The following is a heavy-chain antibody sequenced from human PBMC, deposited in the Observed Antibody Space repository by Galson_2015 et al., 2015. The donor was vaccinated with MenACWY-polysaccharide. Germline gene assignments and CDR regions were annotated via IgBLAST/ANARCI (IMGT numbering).Heavy chain of an antibody. CDR3: ARGSYGNGYGMDV. V-gene: IGHV3-48*03. CDR2: ITSSTSAI. D-gene: IGHD1-26*01. J-gene: IGHJ6*02. CDR1: GFIFSSYE. Sequence: SLRLSCAASGFIFSSYEMNWVRQAPGKGLEWVSHITSSTSAIYYAGSVKGRFTISRDNAKNSLYLQMSSLRAEDTAVYYCARGSYGNGYGMDVWGQGTTVTVSS.